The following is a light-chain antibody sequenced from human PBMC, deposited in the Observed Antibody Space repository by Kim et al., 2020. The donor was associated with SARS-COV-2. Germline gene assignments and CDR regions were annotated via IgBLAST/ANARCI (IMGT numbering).Light chain of an antibody. Sequence: QSTLTQPASVSGSPGQSISISCTGTGTDIGRYNSVSWYQQHPGKAPKLIIYDVSNRPSGVSDRFSGSKSGNTASLTISGLQAEDEADYYCSSYTMRTTLIFGGGTQLTVL. J-gene: IGLJ2*01. V-gene: IGLV2-14*03. CDR2: DVS. CDR1: GTDIGRYNS. CDR3: SSYTMRTTLI.